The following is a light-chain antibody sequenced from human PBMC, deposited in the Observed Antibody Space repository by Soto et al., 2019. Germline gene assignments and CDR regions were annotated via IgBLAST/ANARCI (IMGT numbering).Light chain of an antibody. CDR1: RSDVGSYNL. CDR3: CSYAGSSTYVV. Sequence: QSVLTQPASVSGSPGQSITISCTGTRSDVGSYNLVSWYQQHPGKAPKLMIYEGSKRRSGVSNRFSGSKSGNTASLTIAGLQAEYEADYYCCSYAGSSTYVVFGGGTKVTVL. CDR2: EGS. J-gene: IGLJ2*01. V-gene: IGLV2-23*01.